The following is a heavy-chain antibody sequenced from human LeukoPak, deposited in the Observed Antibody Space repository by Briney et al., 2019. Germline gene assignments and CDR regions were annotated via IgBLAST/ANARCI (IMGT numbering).Heavy chain of an antibody. Sequence: GASVKVSCKASGGTFSSYAISWVRQAPGQGLERMGGIIPIFGTANYAQKFQGRVTITADESTSTAYMEPSSLRSEDTAVYYCARVRRWIQLWLPSTQANYGMDVWGQGTTVTVSS. J-gene: IGHJ6*02. CDR1: GGTFSSYA. CDR2: IIPIFGTA. V-gene: IGHV1-69*13. CDR3: ARVRRWIQLWLPSTQANYGMDV. D-gene: IGHD5-18*01.